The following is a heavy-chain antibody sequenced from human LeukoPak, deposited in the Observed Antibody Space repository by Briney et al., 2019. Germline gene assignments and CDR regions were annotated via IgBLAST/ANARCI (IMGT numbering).Heavy chain of an antibody. CDR3: AREGGFGGYDLDY. V-gene: IGHV3-48*01. CDR1: GFTFSGYN. CDR2: ISSSSSMK. J-gene: IGHJ4*02. D-gene: IGHD5-12*01. Sequence: PGGSLRLSCAASGFTFSGYNMNWVRQAPWKGLEWVSYISSSSSMKYYADSVKGRFIISRDNAKNSLYLQMNSLRAEDTAIYYCAREGGFGGYDLDYWGQGTLVTVSS.